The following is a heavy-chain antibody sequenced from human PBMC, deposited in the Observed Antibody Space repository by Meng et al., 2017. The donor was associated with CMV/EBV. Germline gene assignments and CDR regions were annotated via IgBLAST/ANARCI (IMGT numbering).Heavy chain of an antibody. J-gene: IGHJ5*02. CDR2: IKSRTHGGTT. V-gene: IGHV3-15*01. CDR1: GFTFTVAW. CDR3: TTGFGVFLQNNWFDP. D-gene: IGHD3-3*01. Sequence: GGSLRLSCAASGFTFTVAWMSWVRQAPGKGLEWVGRIKSRTHGGTTAIATPVKNRFTISRDDSKNTLYLQMKSLKTEDTAVYYCTTGFGVFLQNNWFDPWGQGTLVTVSS.